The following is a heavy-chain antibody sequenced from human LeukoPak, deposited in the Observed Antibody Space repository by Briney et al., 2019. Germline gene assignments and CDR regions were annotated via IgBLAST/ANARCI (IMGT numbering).Heavy chain of an antibody. CDR3: ARDTRPGYSGYATIHNWFDP. D-gene: IGHD5-12*01. V-gene: IGHV4-4*07. CDR1: GGSISSYY. Sequence: PSETLSLTCTVSGGSISSYYWSWLRQPAGKGLEWIGRIYTSGSTNYNPSLKSRVTMSVDTSKNQFSLKLSSVTAADTAVYYCARDTRPGYSGYATIHNWFDPWGQGTLVTVSS. CDR2: IYTSGST. J-gene: IGHJ5*02.